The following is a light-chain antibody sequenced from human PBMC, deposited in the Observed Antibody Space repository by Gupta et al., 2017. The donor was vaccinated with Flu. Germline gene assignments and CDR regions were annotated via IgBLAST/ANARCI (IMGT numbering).Light chain of an antibody. CDR1: SGSIASKF. CDR2: EDN. Sequence: CMLTQPHSVSESPGKTVTNSCTRSSGSIASKFVHWYQQRPGSPPTTVIYEDNLSPSGVPDRFSCSIDSSSTSASLTVSVLTAEDDSYYYCPYYNSSHLVFGGGTKLSVL. CDR3: PYYNSSHLV. J-gene: IGLJ2*01. V-gene: IGLV6-57*04.